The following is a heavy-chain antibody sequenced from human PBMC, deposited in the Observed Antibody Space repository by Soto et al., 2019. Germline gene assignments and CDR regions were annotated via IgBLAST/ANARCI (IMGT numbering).Heavy chain of an antibody. CDR1: GFTFSSYG. V-gene: IGHV3-30*18. CDR3: AKDETYYYDSSGYFGPTTFDY. J-gene: IGHJ4*02. D-gene: IGHD3-22*01. CDR2: ISYDGSNK. Sequence: VGSLRLSCAASGFTFSSYGMHWVRQAPGKGLEWVAVISYDGSNKYYADSVKGRFTISRDNSKNTLYLQMNSLRAEDTAVYYCAKDETYYYDSSGYFGPTTFDYWGQGTLVTVSS.